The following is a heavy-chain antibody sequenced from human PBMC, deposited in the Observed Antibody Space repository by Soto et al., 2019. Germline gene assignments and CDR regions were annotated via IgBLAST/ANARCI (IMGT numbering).Heavy chain of an antibody. Sequence: QVQLVQSGAEVRKPGAPVKVSCKPSVYTFTNNGISGLRQAPGKGLEGVGWISTYNGHTTSAQKLQGRVTMTTDTSTSTVYMELRTLRSDDTAVYYCARDWGQQWLAYGMDVWGQGTTVTVSS. CDR1: VYTFTNNG. J-gene: IGHJ6*02. CDR3: ARDWGQQWLAYGMDV. V-gene: IGHV1-18*01. D-gene: IGHD6-19*01. CDR2: ISTYNGHT.